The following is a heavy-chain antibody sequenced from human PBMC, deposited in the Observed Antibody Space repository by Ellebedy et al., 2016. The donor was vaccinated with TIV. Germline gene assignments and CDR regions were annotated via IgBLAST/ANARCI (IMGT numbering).Heavy chain of an antibody. V-gene: IGHV3-21*01. CDR3: ARDTVPAALDAFDI. Sequence: GEFLKISCTASGFTFSDYSMNWVRQAPGKGLEWVSSISDFSAYRFYADSVKGRFTISRDNAKNSLYLQMDSLRAEDTAVYYCARDTVPAALDAFDIWGQGTMVTVSS. D-gene: IGHD2-2*01. CDR2: ISDFSAYR. J-gene: IGHJ3*02. CDR1: GFTFSDYS.